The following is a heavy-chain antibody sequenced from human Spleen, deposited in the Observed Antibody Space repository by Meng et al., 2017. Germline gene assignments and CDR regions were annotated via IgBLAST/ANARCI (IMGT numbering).Heavy chain of an antibody. CDR1: GGSFSGYY. V-gene: IGHV4-34*01. Sequence: QVRLLEWGAGLLKPSETLSLTCAVYGGSFSGYYWIWIRQPPGKGLEWIGEINHSGSTNYNPSLKSRVTISVDTSKNQFSLKLSSVTAADTAVYYCARVEGTIAAAGGSWFDPWGQGTLVTVSS. CDR3: ARVEGTIAAAGGSWFDP. D-gene: IGHD6-13*01. CDR2: INHSGST. J-gene: IGHJ5*02.